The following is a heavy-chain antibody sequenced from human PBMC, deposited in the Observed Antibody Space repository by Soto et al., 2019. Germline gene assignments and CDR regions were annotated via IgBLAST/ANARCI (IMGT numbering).Heavy chain of an antibody. CDR3: ARSTYYGDYAGTFDY. J-gene: IGHJ4*02. CDR1: GFTFSSYW. CDR2: IKQDGSEK. D-gene: IGHD4-17*01. V-gene: IGHV3-7*01. Sequence: GGSLRLSCAASGFTFSSYWMSWVRQAPGKGLEWVANIKQDGSEKYYVDSVKGRFTISRDNAKNSLYLQMNSLRAEDTAVYYCARSTYYGDYAGTFDYWGQGTLVTVSS.